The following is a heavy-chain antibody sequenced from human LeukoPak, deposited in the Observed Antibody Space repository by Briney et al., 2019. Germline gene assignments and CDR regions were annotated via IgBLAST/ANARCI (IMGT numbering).Heavy chain of an antibody. CDR3: AREGNYYFDY. Sequence: APVEAPCQASADTLTAYYLYGMRQAPEPPLKWMGWINPNTGGTNYARKFQGRVTMTRDTSINSAYMELSSLRSDDTAVYFCAREGNYYFDYWGQGTLVTVSS. J-gene: IGHJ4*02. D-gene: IGHD1-7*01. CDR1: ADTLTAYY. CDR2: INPNTGGT. V-gene: IGHV1-2*02.